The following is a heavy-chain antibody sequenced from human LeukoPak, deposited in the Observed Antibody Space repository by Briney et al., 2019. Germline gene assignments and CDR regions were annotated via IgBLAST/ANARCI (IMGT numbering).Heavy chain of an antibody. V-gene: IGHV3-13*01. D-gene: IGHD3-10*01. CDR3: ARTRTTPGVRGLQMRYFDY. J-gene: IGHJ4*02. Sequence: GGSLRLSCAASGFTFSRYDMHWVRQVTGKGLEWVSGIGTAEDTFYPGSAKGRFTISRENAKNSFYLQMNSLTAGDTAVYYCARTRTTPGVRGLQMRYFDYWGQGILVTVSS. CDR1: GFTFSRYD. CDR2: IGTAEDT.